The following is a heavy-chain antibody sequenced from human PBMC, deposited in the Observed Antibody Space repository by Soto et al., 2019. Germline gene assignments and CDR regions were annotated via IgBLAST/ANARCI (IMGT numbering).Heavy chain of an antibody. Sequence: QPGGSLRLSCAASGFTFSNYWMHWVRQAPGKGLVWVSRINTDGSRTSYADSVKGRFTISRDNAKNTLYLQMNSLRAEDTAVYYCARYCSGGSCYKDEIFDIWGQGTMVTVSS. V-gene: IGHV3-74*01. CDR1: GFTFSNYW. CDR2: INTDGSRT. CDR3: ARYCSGGSCYKDEIFDI. D-gene: IGHD2-15*01. J-gene: IGHJ3*02.